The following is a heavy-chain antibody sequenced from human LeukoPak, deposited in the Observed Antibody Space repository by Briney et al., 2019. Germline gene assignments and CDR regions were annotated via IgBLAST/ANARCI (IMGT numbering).Heavy chain of an antibody. CDR3: VRVVAHLLDC. CDR2: ISSNGIST. Sequence: GGSLRLSCSASGFTFSSYAMHWVRQAPGKGLEYVSAISSNGISTYYADSVKGSLTISRDNSKNTLFLQMSSLRPEDTAIYYCVRVVAHLLDCWGQGTLVTVSS. CDR1: GFTFSSYA. J-gene: IGHJ4*02. V-gene: IGHV3-64D*06. D-gene: IGHD2-15*01.